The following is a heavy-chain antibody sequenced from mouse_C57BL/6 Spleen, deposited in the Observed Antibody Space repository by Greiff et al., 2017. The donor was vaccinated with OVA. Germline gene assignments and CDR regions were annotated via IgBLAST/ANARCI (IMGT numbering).Heavy chain of an antibody. V-gene: IGHV2-6-1*01. CDR2: IWSDGST. D-gene: IGHD2-5*01. J-gene: IGHJ2*01. CDR3: ARQYSNYLYYFDY. Sequence: QVQLQQSGPGLVAPSQSLSITCTVSGFSLTSYGVHWVRQPPGKGLEWLVVIWSDGSTTYNSALKSRLSISKDNSKSQVFLKMNSLQTDDTAMYYCARQYSNYLYYFDYWGQGTTLTVSS. CDR1: GFSLTSYG.